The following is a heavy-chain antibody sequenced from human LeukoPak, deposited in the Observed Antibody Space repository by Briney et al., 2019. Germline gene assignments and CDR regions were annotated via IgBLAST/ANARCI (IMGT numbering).Heavy chain of an antibody. V-gene: IGHV1-2*02. Sequence: GASVKVSCKASGYTFTGYYMHWVRQAPGQGLEWMGWIYPNSGATKYAQKSRGRVTMTRDTSISTAYMELSGLRSDDTAVYYCGTLLSNGPFDYWGQGSLVTVSS. CDR3: GTLLSNGPFDY. J-gene: IGHJ4*02. CDR1: GYTFTGYY. CDR2: IYPNSGAT.